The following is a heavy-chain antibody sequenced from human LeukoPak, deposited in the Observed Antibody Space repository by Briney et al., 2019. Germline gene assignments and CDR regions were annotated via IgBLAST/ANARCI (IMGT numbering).Heavy chain of an antibody. CDR2: IYYSGST. V-gene: IGHV4-30-4*08. CDR3: ARHGIAAAPYNWFDP. D-gene: IGHD6-13*01. Sequence: SQTLSLTCTVSGGSISSGDYYWSWIRQPPGKGLEWIGYIYYSGSTYYNPSLKSRVTISVDTSKNQFSLKLSSVTAADTAVYYCARHGIAAAPYNWFDPWGQGTLVTVSS. CDR1: GGSISSGDYY. J-gene: IGHJ5*02.